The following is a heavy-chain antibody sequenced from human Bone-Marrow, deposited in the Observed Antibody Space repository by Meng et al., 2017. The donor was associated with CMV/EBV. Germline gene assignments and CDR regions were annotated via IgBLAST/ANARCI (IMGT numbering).Heavy chain of an antibody. CDR1: GFTFSSYW. CDR3: ASTKYSGSYFES. Sequence: GESLKISCAASGFTFSSYWMHWVRQGPGKGLVWVSRVNRDGSSTNYADSVKGRFTISRDNANNTLYLQMNGLRAEDTALYFCASTKYSGSYFESWGQGTLVTVSS. J-gene: IGHJ4*02. V-gene: IGHV3-74*01. CDR2: VNRDGSST. D-gene: IGHD1-26*01.